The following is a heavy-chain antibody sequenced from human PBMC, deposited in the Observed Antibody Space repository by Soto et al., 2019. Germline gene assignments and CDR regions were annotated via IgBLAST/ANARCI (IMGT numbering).Heavy chain of an antibody. CDR3: ARDYIAAAGTGMDV. Sequence: GGSLRLSCAASGFTFSSYSMNWVRQAPGKGLEWVSSISSSSSYIYYADSVKGRFTISRDNAKNSLYLQMNSLRAEDTAVYYCARDYIAAAGTGMDVWGQGTTVTVSS. CDR1: GFTFSSYS. D-gene: IGHD6-13*01. CDR2: ISSSSSYI. V-gene: IGHV3-21*01. J-gene: IGHJ6*02.